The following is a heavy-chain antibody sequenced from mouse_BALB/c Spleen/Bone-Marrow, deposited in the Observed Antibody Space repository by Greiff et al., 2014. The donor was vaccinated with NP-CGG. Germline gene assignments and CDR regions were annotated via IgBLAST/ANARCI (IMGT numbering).Heavy chain of an antibody. CDR1: GFSLTSYG. Sequence: VKLVESGPGLVQPSQSLSITCTVSGFSLTSYGVHWVRQSPGKGLEWLGVIWRGGSTDYNAAFMSRLSIIKDTSKSQVFFKMNSLQADDTAIYYCAKNLRGNYVRAMDYWGKGTSVTVSS. D-gene: IGHD2-1*01. CDR2: IWRGGST. V-gene: IGHV2-5*01. J-gene: IGHJ4*01. CDR3: AKNLRGNYVRAMDY.